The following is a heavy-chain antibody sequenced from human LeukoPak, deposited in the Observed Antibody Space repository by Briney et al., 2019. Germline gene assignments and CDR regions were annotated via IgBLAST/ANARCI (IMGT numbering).Heavy chain of an antibody. D-gene: IGHD2-21*02. J-gene: IGHJ4*02. Sequence: PGGSLRLSCAASGFTFSGSAMHWVRQASGKGLEWVGRIRSKANSYATAYAASVKGRFTISRDDSKNTAYLQMNSLKTEDTAVYYCTRHGRSCGGDCDWDYYFDYWGQGTLVTVPS. CDR2: IRSKANSYAT. V-gene: IGHV3-73*01. CDR3: TRHGRSCGGDCDWDYYFDY. CDR1: GFTFSGSA.